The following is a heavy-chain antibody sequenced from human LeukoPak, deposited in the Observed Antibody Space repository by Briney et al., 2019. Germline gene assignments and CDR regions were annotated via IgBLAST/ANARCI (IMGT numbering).Heavy chain of an antibody. J-gene: IGHJ4*02. CDR1: GFSFSSYG. CDR3: AKALTSYYDSSGYDY. V-gene: IGHV3-33*06. D-gene: IGHD3-22*01. Sequence: GGSLRLSCAASGFSFSSYGFHWVRQAPGKGLEWVSAISYDGKNIHYADSVKGRFTISRDNSRNTVDLQMNSLRAEDTAVYYCAKALTSYYDSSGYDYWGQGTLVTVSS. CDR2: ISYDGKNI.